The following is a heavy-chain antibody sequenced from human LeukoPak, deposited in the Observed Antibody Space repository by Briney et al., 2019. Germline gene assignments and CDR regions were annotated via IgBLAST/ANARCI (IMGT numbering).Heavy chain of an antibody. CDR1: GFTFSSYA. D-gene: IGHD3-16*01. Sequence: GGSLRLPCAASGFTFSSYAMHWVRQAPGKGLEWVAFISSDGSNEYYGDSVKGRFTIYRDNLILYLQMNRLRTEDTAVYFCARESFGLDYWGQGTLVTVSS. V-gene: IGHV3-30-3*01. J-gene: IGHJ4*02. CDR3: ARESFGLDY. CDR2: ISSDGSNE.